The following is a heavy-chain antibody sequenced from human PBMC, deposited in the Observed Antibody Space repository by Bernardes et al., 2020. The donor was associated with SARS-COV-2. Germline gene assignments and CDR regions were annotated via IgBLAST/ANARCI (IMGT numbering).Heavy chain of an antibody. Sequence: GGSLRLSCAASGFTFSSYAMSWVRQAPGKGLEWVSAISGSGGSTYYADSVKGRFTISRDNSMDTLYLQMNSLRDEDTAMYFCARGLAETYWYFDLWGRGTLVTVSS. J-gene: IGHJ2*01. CDR2: ISGSGGST. CDR1: GFTFSSYA. CDR3: ARGLAETYWYFDL. V-gene: IGHV3-23*01.